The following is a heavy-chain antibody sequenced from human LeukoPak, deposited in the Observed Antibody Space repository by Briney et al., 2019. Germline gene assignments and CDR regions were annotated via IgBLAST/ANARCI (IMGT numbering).Heavy chain of an antibody. V-gene: IGHV3-30*18. CDR1: GFSFSVYG. Sequence: GRSLRLSCVASGFSFSVYGMHWARLSPGKGLEWVALVSYNGRNKDYADSVKGRFSISRDNSRNTLSLQMNSLRVEDTGVYYCAKDLGNGDPEYYFGLEVWGKGTTVTVSS. CDR2: VSYNGRNK. D-gene: IGHD4-17*01. CDR3: AKDLGNGDPEYYFGLEV. J-gene: IGHJ6*04.